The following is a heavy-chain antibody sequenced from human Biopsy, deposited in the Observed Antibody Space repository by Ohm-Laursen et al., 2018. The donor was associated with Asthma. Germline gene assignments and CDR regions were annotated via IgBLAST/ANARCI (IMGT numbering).Heavy chain of an antibody. CDR3: AIDTVGRYDFWSGLSYNYYGMDV. Sequence: SLRLSCTASGFTFSSYGMYWVRQAPGKGLEWVAAISYDGSNKYYADSVKGRFTISRDNYKNTLYLKMNSLRAEDTAVHYCAIDTVGRYDFWSGLSYNYYGMDVWGQGTTVTVSS. CDR1: GFTFSSYG. D-gene: IGHD3-3*01. V-gene: IGHV3-30*03. J-gene: IGHJ6*02. CDR2: ISYDGSNK.